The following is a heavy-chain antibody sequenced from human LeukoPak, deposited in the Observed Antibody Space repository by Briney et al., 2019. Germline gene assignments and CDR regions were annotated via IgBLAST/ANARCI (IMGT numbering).Heavy chain of an antibody. CDR3: ARDWVYKIDY. V-gene: IGHV3-74*01. CDR1: GFTFSSYV. J-gene: IGHJ4*02. CDR2: ISHDGFI. D-gene: IGHD5-24*01. Sequence: GGSLRLSCETAGFTFSSYVMHWVRRTPGKGLVWVSRISHDGFISYADSVKGRFTISRDNAKNTLILRMNSLRAEDTAVYYCARDWVYKIDYWGRGTLVTVSS.